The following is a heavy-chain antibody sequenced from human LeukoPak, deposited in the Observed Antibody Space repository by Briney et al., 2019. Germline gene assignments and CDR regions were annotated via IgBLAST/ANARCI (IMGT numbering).Heavy chain of an antibody. CDR2: ISTSSRSI. CDR3: ARLYCSDGTCHFDY. D-gene: IGHD2-15*01. J-gene: IGHJ4*02. Sequence: PGGSLRLSCAASGFTFSDYYMSWIRQAPGKGLEWVSTISTSSRSIYYADSVKGRFTISRDNAKNSLYLQMNSLRAEDTAVYYCARLYCSDGTCHFDYWGQGTLLTVSS. V-gene: IGHV3-11*04. CDR1: GFTFSDYY.